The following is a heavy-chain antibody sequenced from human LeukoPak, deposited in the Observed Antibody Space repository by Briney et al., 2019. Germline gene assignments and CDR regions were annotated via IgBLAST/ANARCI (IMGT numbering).Heavy chain of an antibody. CDR3: ATQNFDY. Sequence: GGSPRLSCVASGFTLSSYAMSWVRQAPGKGLEWVSAIRSGGDTFYADSVKGRFTISRDDSGNTLYLQMNSLTAGDTAIYYCATQNFDYWGPGTLLTVSS. J-gene: IGHJ4*02. V-gene: IGHV3-23*01. CDR1: GFTLSSYA. CDR2: IRSGGDT.